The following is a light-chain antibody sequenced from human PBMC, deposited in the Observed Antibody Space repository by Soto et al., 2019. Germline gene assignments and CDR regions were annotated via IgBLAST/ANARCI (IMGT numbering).Light chain of an antibody. CDR2: DVS. CDR1: SSDGGGYNY. V-gene: IGLV2-14*01. Sequence: QSALTQPASVSGSPGQSITISCTGTSSDGGGYNYVSWYQQHPGKAPKFMIYDVSNRPSGVSDRFSGSKSGNTASLTISGRQAEDAADYYCSSSTTGSTPVVFGGGTKVTVL. CDR3: SSSTTGSTPVV. J-gene: IGLJ2*01.